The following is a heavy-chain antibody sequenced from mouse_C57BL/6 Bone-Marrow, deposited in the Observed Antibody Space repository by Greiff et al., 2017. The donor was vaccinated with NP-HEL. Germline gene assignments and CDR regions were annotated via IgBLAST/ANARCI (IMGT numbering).Heavy chain of an antibody. D-gene: IGHD1-1*01. V-gene: IGHV1-52*01. J-gene: IGHJ4*01. Sequence: VQLQQPGAELVRPGSSVKLSCKASGYTFTSYWMHWVKQRPIQGLEWIGNIDPSDSETHYNQKFKDKATLTVDKSSSTAYMQLSSLTSEDSAVYYCARLVLRSPYAMDYWGQGTSVTVSS. CDR1: GYTFTSYW. CDR2: IDPSDSET. CDR3: ARLVLRSPYAMDY.